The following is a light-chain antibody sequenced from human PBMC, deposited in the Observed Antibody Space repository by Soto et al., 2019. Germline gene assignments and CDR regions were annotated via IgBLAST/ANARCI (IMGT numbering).Light chain of an antibody. J-gene: IGKJ4*01. V-gene: IGKV3-15*01. CDR3: QQYNNWPLT. Sequence: EIVMTQSPATLSVSPGESATLSCRASQSVSNNLAWYQQKPGQAPRLLIYGASARATGIPARFSGSGSGTEFTLTISSLQSEDFAVYYCQQYNNWPLTFGGGTKVEI. CDR2: GAS. CDR1: QSVSNN.